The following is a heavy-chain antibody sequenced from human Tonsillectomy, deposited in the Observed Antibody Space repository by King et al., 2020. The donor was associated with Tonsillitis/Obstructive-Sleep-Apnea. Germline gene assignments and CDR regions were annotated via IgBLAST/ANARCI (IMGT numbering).Heavy chain of an antibody. CDR2: ISVSGGST. CDR1: GFTFSSYA. J-gene: IGHJ2*01. D-gene: IGHD4-23*01. CDR3: AKGYPRWPWYFDL. Sequence: VQLVESGGGLVQPGGSLRLSCAASGFTFSSYAMSWVRQAPGKGLEWVSAISVSGGSTYYADSVKGRVNISRDNSKNTLYLQMNSLRAEDTAVYYCAKGYPRWPWYFDLWGRGTLVTVSS. V-gene: IGHV3-23*04.